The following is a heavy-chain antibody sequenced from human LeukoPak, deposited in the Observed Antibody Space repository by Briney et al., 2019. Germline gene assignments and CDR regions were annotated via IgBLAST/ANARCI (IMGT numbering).Heavy chain of an antibody. Sequence: SETLSLTCTVSGGSISSYYWSWIRQPPGKGLEWIGYIYYSGSTNYNPSLKSRVTMSVDTSKNQFSLKLSSVTAADTAVYYCARDMDYYGSGGYYLFDYWGQGTLVTVSS. J-gene: IGHJ4*02. CDR2: IYYSGST. V-gene: IGHV4-59*12. CDR1: GGSISSYY. D-gene: IGHD3-10*01. CDR3: ARDMDYYGSGGYYLFDY.